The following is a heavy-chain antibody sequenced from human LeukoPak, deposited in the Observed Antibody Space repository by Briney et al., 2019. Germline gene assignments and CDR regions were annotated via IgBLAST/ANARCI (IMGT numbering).Heavy chain of an antibody. J-gene: IGHJ4*02. V-gene: IGHV3-33*01. CDR1: GFIFSSYG. CDR2: IWYDGSNK. Sequence: GRSLRLSCAASGFIFSSYGMHWVRQAPGKGLEWVAVIWYDGSNKYYADSVKGRFTISRDNSKNTLYLQMNSLRAEDTAVYYCAQGGGSYGYSYWGQGTLVTVSS. D-gene: IGHD5-18*01. CDR3: AQGGGSYGYSY.